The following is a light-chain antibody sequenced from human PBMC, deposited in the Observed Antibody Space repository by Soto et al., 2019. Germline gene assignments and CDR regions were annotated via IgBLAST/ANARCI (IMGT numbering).Light chain of an antibody. CDR2: QAS. CDR3: QQHEAYPRT. J-gene: IGKJ1*01. Sequence: DIKMTQSPSTLSASIGDRVTITCRASQNINVWLAWYQQKPGKAPKFLIYQASTLQSGVPSRFSGSGSGTEFTLTISSLQPDDFATYYCQQHEAYPRTFGQGTKVEIK. CDR1: QNINVW. V-gene: IGKV1-5*03.